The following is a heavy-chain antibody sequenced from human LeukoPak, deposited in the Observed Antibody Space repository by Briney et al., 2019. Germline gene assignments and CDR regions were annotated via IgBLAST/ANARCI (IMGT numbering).Heavy chain of an antibody. Sequence: SETLSLTCAVYGGSFSGYYWSWIRQPPGKGLEWSGEINHSGSTNYNPSLKSRVTISVDTSKNQFSLKLSSVTAADTAVYYCARGRGDQLLFPFFDYWGQGTLVTVSS. D-gene: IGHD2-2*01. CDR2: INHSGST. V-gene: IGHV4-34*01. J-gene: IGHJ4*02. CDR1: GGSFSGYY. CDR3: ARGRGDQLLFPFFDY.